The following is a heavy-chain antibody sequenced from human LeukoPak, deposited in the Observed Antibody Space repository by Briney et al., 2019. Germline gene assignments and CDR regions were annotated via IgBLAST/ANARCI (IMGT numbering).Heavy chain of an antibody. Sequence: ASVKVFCKASGYTFTSYGISWVRQAPGQGLEWMGWISAYNGNTNYAQKLQGRVTMTTDTSTSTAYMELRSLRSDDTAVYYCARARTTRGAFDIWGQGTMVTVSS. CDR2: ISAYNGNT. CDR3: ARARTTRGAFDI. V-gene: IGHV1-18*01. CDR1: GYTFTSYG. J-gene: IGHJ3*02. D-gene: IGHD1-1*01.